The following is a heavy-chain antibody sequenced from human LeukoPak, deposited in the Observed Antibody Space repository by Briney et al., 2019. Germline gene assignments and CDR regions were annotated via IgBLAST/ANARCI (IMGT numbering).Heavy chain of an antibody. D-gene: IGHD2-2*02. CDR1: GFTFSSYA. Sequence: PGGSLRLSCAASGFTFSSYAMHWVRQAPGEGLEWVAGISYDASNKNYADSVKGRFTISRDNSKNTLYLQMNSLRAEDTAIYYCATYTFLTAQDYWGQGTLVTVSS. J-gene: IGHJ4*02. V-gene: IGHV3-30-3*01. CDR3: ATYTFLTAQDY. CDR2: ISYDASNK.